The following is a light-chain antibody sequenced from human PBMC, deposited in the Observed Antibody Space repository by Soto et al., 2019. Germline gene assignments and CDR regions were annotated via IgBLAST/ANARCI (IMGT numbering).Light chain of an antibody. CDR3: GSYTSSSTLV. V-gene: IGLV2-14*03. Sequence: QSALTQPASVSGSPGQSITISCTGTSNDVGGHDYVSWYQQHPGKVPKLMIYDVLRRPSGVSDRFSGSKSGLTASLTISGLRPEDEADYYCGSYTSSSTLVFGTGTKLTVL. CDR2: DVL. CDR1: SNDVGGHDY. J-gene: IGLJ1*01.